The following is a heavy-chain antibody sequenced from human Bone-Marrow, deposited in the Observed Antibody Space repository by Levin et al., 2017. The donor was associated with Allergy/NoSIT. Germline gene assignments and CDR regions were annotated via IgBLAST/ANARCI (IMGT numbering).Heavy chain of an antibody. CDR2: ISYDGSNK. V-gene: IGHV3-30-3*01. D-gene: IGHD3-22*01. CDR1: GFTFSSYA. J-gene: IGHJ6*02. CDR3: ARPSPYYYDSSGTLGRGYGMDV. Sequence: PGGSLRLSCAASGFTFSSYAMHWVRQAPGKGLEWVAVISYDGSNKYYADSVKGRFTISRDNSKNTLYLQMNSLRAEDTAVYYCARPSPYYYDSSGTLGRGYGMDVWGQGTTVTVSS.